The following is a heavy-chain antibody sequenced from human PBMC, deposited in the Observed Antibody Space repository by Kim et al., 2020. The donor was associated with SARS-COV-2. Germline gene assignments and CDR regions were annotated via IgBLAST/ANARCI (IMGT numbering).Heavy chain of an antibody. Sequence: SETLSLTCTVSGGSISSYYWSWIRQPPGKGLEWIGYIYYSGSTNYNPSLKSRVTISVDTSKNQFSLKLSSVTAADTAVYYCARASLPTEYYYGSVDLNWFDPWGQGTLVTVSS. CDR2: IYYSGST. J-gene: IGHJ5*02. CDR3: ARASLPTEYYYGSVDLNWFDP. CDR1: GGSISSYY. V-gene: IGHV4-59*13. D-gene: IGHD3-10*01.